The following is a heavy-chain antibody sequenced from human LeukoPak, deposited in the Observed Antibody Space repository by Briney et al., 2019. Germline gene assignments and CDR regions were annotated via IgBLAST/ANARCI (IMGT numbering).Heavy chain of an antibody. CDR2: FDSEDGET. V-gene: IGHV1-24*01. D-gene: IGHD5-18*01. CDR3: AREEIESPIARGYSYGSQGNWFDP. J-gene: IGHJ5*02. Sequence: SSVKVSCKVSGCTLTELSMHWVGQAPGKGLEWMGGFDSEDGETIYAQKFQGRVTITADKSTSTAYMELSSLRSEDTAVYYCAREEIESPIARGYSYGSQGNWFDPWGQGTLVTVSS. CDR1: GCTLTELS.